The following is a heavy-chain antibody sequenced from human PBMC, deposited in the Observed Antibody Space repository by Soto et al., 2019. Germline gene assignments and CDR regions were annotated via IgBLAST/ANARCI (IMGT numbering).Heavy chain of an antibody. D-gene: IGHD1-26*01. CDR3: ARSGVGATSSYGY. V-gene: IGHV1-69*13. Sequence: PVKGSCKASGGTFSSYAISWVRQAPGKGLEWMGGIIPIFGTANYAQKFQGRVTITADESTSTAYMELSSLRSEDTAVYYCARSGVGATSSYGYWGQGTLVTVS. CDR2: IIPIFGTA. J-gene: IGHJ4*02. CDR1: GGTFSSYA.